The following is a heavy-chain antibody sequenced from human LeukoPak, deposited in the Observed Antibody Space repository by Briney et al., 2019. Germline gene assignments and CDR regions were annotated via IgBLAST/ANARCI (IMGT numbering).Heavy chain of an antibody. Sequence: GSLRLSCAASGINFSRYAMTWVRQASGKGVEGVANIKQDGREKYYVDSVKGRFTISRDNAKNSLYLQMNSLRAEDTAVYYCARDSVDCSSTSCYGRGAYYYYYGMDVWGQGTTVTVSS. J-gene: IGHJ6*02. CDR1: GINFSRYA. D-gene: IGHD2-2*01. V-gene: IGHV3-7*01. CDR2: IKQDGREK. CDR3: ARDSVDCSSTSCYGRGAYYYYYGMDV.